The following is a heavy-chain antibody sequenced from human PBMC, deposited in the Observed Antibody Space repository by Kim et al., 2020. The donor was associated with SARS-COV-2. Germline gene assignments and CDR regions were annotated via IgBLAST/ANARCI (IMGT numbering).Heavy chain of an antibody. V-gene: IGHV1-46*01. D-gene: IGHD2-15*01. Sequence: ASVKVSCKASGYTFTSYYMHWVRQAPGQGLEWMGIINPSGGSTSYAQKFQGRVTMTRDTSTSTVYMELSSLRSEDTAVYYCARDRSYQCYCSGGSCYCPHYYFDYWGQGTLVTVSS. CDR3: ARDRSYQCYCSGGSCYCPHYYFDY. CDR2: INPSGGST. CDR1: GYTFTSYY. J-gene: IGHJ4*02.